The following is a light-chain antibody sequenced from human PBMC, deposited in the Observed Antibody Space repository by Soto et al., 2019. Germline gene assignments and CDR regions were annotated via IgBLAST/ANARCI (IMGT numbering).Light chain of an antibody. CDR1: QTVNTY. CDR2: AAS. J-gene: IGKJ1*01. CDR3: QQGYSNPWT. Sequence: DIQMTQSPSSLSASIGDRVTITCRASQTVNTYLHWYQQKPGKAPKLLIYAASNLQSGVPSRSSGSGSGTNFTLSLNSLQPEDFATYYCQQGYSNPWTFGQGTKV. V-gene: IGKV1-39*01.